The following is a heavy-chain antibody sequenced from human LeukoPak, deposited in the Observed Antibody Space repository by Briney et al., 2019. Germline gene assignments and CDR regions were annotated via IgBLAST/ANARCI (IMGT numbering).Heavy chain of an antibody. Sequence: GSLRLSCAASGFTFSSYAMSWVRQAPGKGLEWVSAISGSGGSTYYADSVKGRFTISRDNSKNTVYLQMNSLRAEDTAVHYCAKTTIGYSSGRYPGWPVDYWGQGTLVTVSS. CDR3: AKTTIGYSSGRYPGWPVDY. V-gene: IGHV3-23*01. CDR2: ISGSGGST. CDR1: GFTFSSYA. J-gene: IGHJ4*02. D-gene: IGHD6-19*01.